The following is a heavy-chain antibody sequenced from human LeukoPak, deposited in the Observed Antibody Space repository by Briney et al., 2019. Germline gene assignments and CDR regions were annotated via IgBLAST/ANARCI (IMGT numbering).Heavy chain of an antibody. CDR1: GAYISADY. V-gene: IGHV4-59*08. CDR2: ISYTGST. Sequence: SETLSLTCAVSGAYISADYWIWIRQPPGNGLEWIGYISYTGSTNYNPALKSRVTISEDTSKNQFSLRLRSVTAADTAMYYCARRVPSGFVDSWGQGILGTVSS. CDR3: ARRVPSGFVDS. D-gene: IGHD5-12*01. J-gene: IGHJ4*02.